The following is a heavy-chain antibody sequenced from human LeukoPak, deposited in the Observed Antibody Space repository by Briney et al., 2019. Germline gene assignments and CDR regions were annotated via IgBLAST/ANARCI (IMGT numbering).Heavy chain of an antibody. CDR3: AKEGSGYYGYFDY. D-gene: IGHD3-3*01. J-gene: IGHJ4*02. CDR2: IRYDGSNK. V-gene: IGHV3-30*02. Sequence: GGSLRLSCAASGFTFSSYSMNWVRQAPGKGLEWVAFIRYDGSNKYYADSVKGRFTISRDNSKNTLYLQMNSLRAEDTAVYYCAKEGSGYYGYFDYWGQGTLVTVSS. CDR1: GFTFSSYS.